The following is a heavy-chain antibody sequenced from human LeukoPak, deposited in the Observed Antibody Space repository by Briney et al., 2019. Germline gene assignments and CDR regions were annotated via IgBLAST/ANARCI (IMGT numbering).Heavy chain of an antibody. J-gene: IGHJ4*02. CDR1: GFTFSSYG. Sequence: GGSLSLSCAAPGFTFSSYGMHWVGQAPGKGLEWVAVIWYDGSNKYYADSVKGRFTISRDNSKNTLYLQMNSLRAEDTAVYYCARDAEGFDYWGQGTLVTVSS. CDR2: IWYDGSNK. V-gene: IGHV3-33*01. CDR3: ARDAEGFDY.